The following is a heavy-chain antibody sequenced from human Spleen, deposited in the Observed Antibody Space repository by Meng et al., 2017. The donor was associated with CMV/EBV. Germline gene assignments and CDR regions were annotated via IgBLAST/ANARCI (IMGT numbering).Heavy chain of an antibody. CDR3: ARGAWPLLSFDAFDI. CDR2: ISTYNGDT. D-gene: IGHD2-15*01. Sequence: ASVKVSCKTSGYDFVEYGIGWVRQAPGQGLEWMAWISTYNGDTSLSQTLQDRINMTTDTSSSTIYMELRSLRSDDTAVYYCARGAWPLLSFDAFDIWGQGTLVTVSS. CDR1: GYDFVEYG. V-gene: IGHV1-18*01. J-gene: IGHJ3*02.